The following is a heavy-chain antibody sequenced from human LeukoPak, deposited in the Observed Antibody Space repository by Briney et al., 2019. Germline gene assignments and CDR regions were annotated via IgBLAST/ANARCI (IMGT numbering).Heavy chain of an antibody. D-gene: IGHD6-13*01. Sequence: PGGSLRLSCAASGFTFSSYGMHWVRQAPGKGLEWVAFIRYDGSNKYYADSVKGRFTISRDNSKNTLYLQTNSLRAEDTAVYYCAKDRYSSSWFKYNYYYYYYMDVWGKGTTVTVSS. CDR3: AKDRYSSSWFKYNYYYYYYMDV. J-gene: IGHJ6*03. CDR1: GFTFSSYG. CDR2: IRYDGSNK. V-gene: IGHV3-30*02.